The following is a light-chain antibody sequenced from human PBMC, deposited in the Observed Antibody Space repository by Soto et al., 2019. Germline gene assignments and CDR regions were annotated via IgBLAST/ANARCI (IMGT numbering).Light chain of an antibody. CDR1: QNIYKY. CDR2: GAS. CDR3: QHGHNTPPT. V-gene: IGKV1-39*01. J-gene: IGKJ5*01. Sequence: DIQMTQSPSSLSASVGDRVTIRCRASQNIYKYLNWYQQKLGKAPNLLVYGASNLRSGVPSRFSGSGSGTDFTLTISSLQPEDFATYYCQHGHNTPPTFGHGTRLEIQ.